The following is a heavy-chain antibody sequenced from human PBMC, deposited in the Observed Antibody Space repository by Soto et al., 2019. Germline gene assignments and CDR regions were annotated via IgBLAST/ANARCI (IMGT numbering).Heavy chain of an antibody. V-gene: IGHV1-2*02. CDR2: INSVSGGA. Sequence: QVQLVQSGAEVKQPGASVRVSCKASGDTHTIYFIHWLRQAPGQGLEWMGWINSVSGGANYAPRFQGSVAMTRDRSSATAFMELSRLRSDDTAVYYCARGGSYYAHWGQGTLVTVSS. CDR1: GDTHTIYF. J-gene: IGHJ4*02. D-gene: IGHD1-26*01. CDR3: ARGGSYYAH.